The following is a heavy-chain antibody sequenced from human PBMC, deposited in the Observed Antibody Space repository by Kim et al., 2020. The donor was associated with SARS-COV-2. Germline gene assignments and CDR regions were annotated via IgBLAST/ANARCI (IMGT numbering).Heavy chain of an antibody. V-gene: IGHV4-59*01. CDR3: ARDLQGRWTDAFDI. CDR2: IYYSGST. J-gene: IGHJ3*02. CDR1: GGSISSYY. D-gene: IGHD4-17*01. Sequence: SETLSLTCTVSGGSISSYYWSWIRQPPGKGLEWIGYIYYSGSTNYNPSLKSRVTISVDTSKNQFSLKLSSVTAADTAVYYCARDLQGRWTDAFDIWGQGTMVTVSS.